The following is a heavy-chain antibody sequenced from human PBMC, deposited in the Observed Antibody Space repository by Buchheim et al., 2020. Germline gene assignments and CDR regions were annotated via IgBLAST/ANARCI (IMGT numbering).Heavy chain of an antibody. D-gene: IGHD6-6*01. Sequence: QVRLQQWGAGHLKPSETLSLTCDGYDGSFSGYSWAWVRQPPGKGLEWIGEINHSGHTNYNPSLKSRVTISVDTSKKQVSLKLNSLTAADTAVFFCVGRIPGRPFDYWGQGTL. V-gene: IGHV4-34*01. CDR1: DGSFSGYS. CDR3: VGRIPGRPFDY. J-gene: IGHJ4*02. CDR2: INHSGHT.